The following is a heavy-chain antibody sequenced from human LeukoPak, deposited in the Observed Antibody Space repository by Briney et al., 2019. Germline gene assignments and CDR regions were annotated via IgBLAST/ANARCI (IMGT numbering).Heavy chain of an antibody. V-gene: IGHV1-8*03. J-gene: IGHJ4*02. Sequence: ASVEVSCKASGYTFTSYDINWVRQATGQGLEWMGWMNPNSGNTGYAQKFQGRVTITRNTSISTAYMEMRSLRSEDTAVYYCAREKEGGLDYWGQGTLVTVSS. CDR1: GYTFTSYD. CDR2: MNPNSGNT. D-gene: IGHD3-16*01. CDR3: AREKEGGLDY.